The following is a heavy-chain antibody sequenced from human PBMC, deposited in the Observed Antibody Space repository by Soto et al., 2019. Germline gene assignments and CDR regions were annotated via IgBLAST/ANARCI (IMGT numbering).Heavy chain of an antibody. D-gene: IGHD6-13*01. Sequence: KPSETLSLTCAVYGGSFSGYYWSWIRQPPGKGLEWIGEINHSGSTNYNPSLKSRVTISVDTSKNQFSLKLSSVPAADTAVYYCARAGYSSSWSQFGAWFDPWGQGTMVTVSS. CDR2: INHSGST. V-gene: IGHV4-34*01. J-gene: IGHJ5*02. CDR1: GGSFSGYY. CDR3: ARAGYSSSWSQFGAWFDP.